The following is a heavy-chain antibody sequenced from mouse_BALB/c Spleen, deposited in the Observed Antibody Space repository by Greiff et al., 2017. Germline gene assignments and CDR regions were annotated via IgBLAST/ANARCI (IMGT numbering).Heavy chain of an antibody. J-gene: IGHJ2*01. CDR1: GFTFSSYG. CDR2: ISSGGSYT. Sequence: EVMLVESGGDLVKPGGSLKLSCAASGFTFSSYGMSWVRQTPDKRLEWVATISSGGSYTYYPDSVKGRFTISRDNARNILYLQMSSLRSEDTAMYYCARGGYYYFDYWGQGTTLTVSS. D-gene: IGHD1-2*01. V-gene: IGHV5-6*01. CDR3: ARGGYYYFDY.